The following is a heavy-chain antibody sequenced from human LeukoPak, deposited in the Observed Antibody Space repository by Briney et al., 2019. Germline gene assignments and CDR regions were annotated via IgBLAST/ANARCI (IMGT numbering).Heavy chain of an antibody. V-gene: IGHV4-61*09. J-gene: IGHJ6*04. Sequence: SQTLSLTCTVSGDSLTSGSRYWSWIRQPAGKGLEWIGHFYSSTRTTYNPSLESRVTISGDTAKNQFSLKLDSVTAADTAVYFCARCMSELDYGDYAYYYHMDVWGKGTKVTVSS. D-gene: IGHD4-17*01. CDR3: ARCMSELDYGDYAYYYHMDV. CDR1: GDSLTSGSRY. CDR2: FYSSTRT.